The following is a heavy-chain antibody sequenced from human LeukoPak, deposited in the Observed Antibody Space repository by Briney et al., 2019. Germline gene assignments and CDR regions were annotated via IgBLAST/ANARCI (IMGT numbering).Heavy chain of an antibody. D-gene: IGHD3-22*01. V-gene: IGHV4-59*01. CDR1: GGSISSYY. CDR2: IYDSGST. CDR3: ARQSISGSSLSYFDY. Sequence: SETLSLTCTVSGGSISSYYWSWIRQPPGKGLEWIGNIYDSGSTNYNPSLKSRVTISVDTSKNQCSLKLSSVTAADTAVYYCARQSISGSSLSYFDYWGQGTLVNVSS. J-gene: IGHJ4*02.